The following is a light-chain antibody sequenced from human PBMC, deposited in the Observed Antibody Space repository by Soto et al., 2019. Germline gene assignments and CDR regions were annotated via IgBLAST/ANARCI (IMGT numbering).Light chain of an antibody. CDR2: EVT. CDR3: SSFAGTNNRYV. V-gene: IGLV2-8*01. Sequence: QSVLTQPPSASGSPGQSVTISCTGTSSDVGGYNFVSWYQQHPGEAPKLIIYEVTKRPSGVPDRFSGSKSGNTASLTVSGLQTDDEADYYCSSFAGTNNRYVFGTGTKLTVL. CDR1: SSDVGGYNF. J-gene: IGLJ1*01.